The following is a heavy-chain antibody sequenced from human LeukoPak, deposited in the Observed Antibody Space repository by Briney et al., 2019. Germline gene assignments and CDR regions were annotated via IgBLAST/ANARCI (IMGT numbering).Heavy chain of an antibody. CDR1: GGTFSSYA. CDR3: AVDSPEPYYYGMDV. D-gene: IGHD1-14*01. CDR2: IIPIFGTA. V-gene: IGHV1-69*13. J-gene: IGHJ6*02. Sequence: SVKVSGKASGGTFSSYAISWVRQAPGQGLEWMGGIIPIFGTANYAQKFQGRVTITADESTSTAYMELSSLRSEDTAVYYCAVDSPEPYYYGMDVWGQGTTVTVSS.